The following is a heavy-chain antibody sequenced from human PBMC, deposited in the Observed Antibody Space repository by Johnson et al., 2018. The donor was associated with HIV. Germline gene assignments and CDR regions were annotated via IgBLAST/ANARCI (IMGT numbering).Heavy chain of an antibody. CDR2: IWYDGSNK. J-gene: IGHJ3*02. CDR1: GFTFSSYG. Sequence: QVQLVESGGGVVQPGRSLRLSCAASGFTFSSYGMHWVRQAPGKGLEWVAVIWYDGSNKYYADSVTVRFTISRDNSKNTLYLQMNSLRAEDTAVYYCASPRAVAGGGAFDIWGQGTMVTVSS. V-gene: IGHV3-33*01. CDR3: ASPRAVAGGGAFDI. D-gene: IGHD6-19*01.